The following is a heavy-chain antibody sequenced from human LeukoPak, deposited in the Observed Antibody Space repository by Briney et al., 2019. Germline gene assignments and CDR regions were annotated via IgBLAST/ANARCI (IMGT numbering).Heavy chain of an antibody. V-gene: IGHV4-31*03. J-gene: IGHJ6*03. D-gene: IGHD3-3*01. CDR2: IYYSGST. CDR1: GGSISSGGYY. CDR3: ARGGYDFWSVYYYYMDV. Sequence: SETLSLTCTVSGGSISSGGYYWSWIRQHPGKGLEWIGYIYYSGSTYYNPSLKSRVTISVDTSKNQLSLKLSSVTAADTAVCYCARGGYDFWSVYYYYMDVWGKGTTVTVSS.